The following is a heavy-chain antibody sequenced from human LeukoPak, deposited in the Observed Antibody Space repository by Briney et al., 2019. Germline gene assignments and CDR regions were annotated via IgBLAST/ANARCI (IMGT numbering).Heavy chain of an antibody. CDR2: NYTSGST. V-gene: IGHV4-4*07. J-gene: IGHJ6*03. CDR3: ARGGYSYGYDYYYYMDV. CDR1: GGSISTYY. Sequence: SGPTLVNPSETLSLTCTVSGGSISTYYWSWIRQSAGKGLEWIERNYTSGSTNYNPSLKSRVTMSEDTSKNEFSLKLSSVTAADTAVYYCARGGYSYGYDYYYYMDVWGKGTTVTVSS. D-gene: IGHD5-18*01.